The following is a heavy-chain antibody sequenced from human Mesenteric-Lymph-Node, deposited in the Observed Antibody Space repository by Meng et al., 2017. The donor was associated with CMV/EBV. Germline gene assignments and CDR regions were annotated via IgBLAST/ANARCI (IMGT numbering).Heavy chain of an antibody. J-gene: IGHJ4*02. Sequence: GESLKISCAASGFTFSSYAMSWVRQAPGKGLEWVSVIYKDVSKTYYADSVKGRFTVSRDNSKSTLYLQMNSLRAEDTAVYYCAKTGGGIDHWGQGTLVTVSS. CDR2: IYKDVSKT. D-gene: IGHD1-1*01. CDR1: GFTFSSYA. CDR3: AKTGGGIDH. V-gene: IGHV3-23*03.